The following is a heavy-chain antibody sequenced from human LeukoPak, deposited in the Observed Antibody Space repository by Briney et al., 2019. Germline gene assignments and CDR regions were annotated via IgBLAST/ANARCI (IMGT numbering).Heavy chain of an antibody. Sequence: GGSLRLSCAASGFTFSSYSMNWVRQAPGKGLEWVSAISGSGGSTYYADSVKGRFTISRDNSKNTLYLQMNSLRAEDTAVYYCAKNSYYYGSGSYTFDYWGQGTLVTVSS. CDR1: GFTFSSYS. V-gene: IGHV3-23*01. CDR3: AKNSYYYGSGSYTFDY. CDR2: ISGSGGST. D-gene: IGHD3-10*01. J-gene: IGHJ4*02.